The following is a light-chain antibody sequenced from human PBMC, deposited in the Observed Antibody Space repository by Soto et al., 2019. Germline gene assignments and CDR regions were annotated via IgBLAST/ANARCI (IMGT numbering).Light chain of an antibody. CDR2: AAS. J-gene: IGKJ3*01. CDR3: QNNNSSPFT. CDR1: QGISNN. V-gene: IGKV1-27*01. Sequence: DIQMTQSPSSLSASVGDRVTITCRASQGISNNLAWYQQKPGKVPKLLIYAASTVQSGVPSRFSGSGSRTDFTLTISSQQPEDVATYYWQNNNSSPFTFGPGTKVDIK.